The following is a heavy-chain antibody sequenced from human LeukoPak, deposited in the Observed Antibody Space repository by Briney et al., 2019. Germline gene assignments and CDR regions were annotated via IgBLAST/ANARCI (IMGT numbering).Heavy chain of an antibody. CDR3: AKDAPWEGVSAT. V-gene: IGHV3-21*04. CDR1: GFTFSSYS. CDR2: ISSSSSYI. J-gene: IGHJ4*02. D-gene: IGHD6-6*01. Sequence: PGGSLRLSCAASGFTFSSYSMNWVRQAPGKGLEWVSSISSSSSYIYYADSVKGRFTISRDNAKNSLYLQMNSLRADDTAVYYCAKDAPWEGVSATWGQGALVIVSS.